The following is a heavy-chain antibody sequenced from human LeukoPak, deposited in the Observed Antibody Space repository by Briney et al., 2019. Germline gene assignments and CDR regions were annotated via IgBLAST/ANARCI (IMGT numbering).Heavy chain of an antibody. Sequence: GGSLRLSCVASGFTFGSYWMNWVRQAPGKGLEWVANIRQEGSEKKYVDSAKGRFTISRDNAKNALYLQMNSLRAEDTTVYYCASISYGDYEHWGQGTLVTVSS. CDR3: ASISYGDYEH. CDR2: IRQEGSEK. D-gene: IGHD4-17*01. CDR1: GFTFGSYW. V-gene: IGHV3-7*05. J-gene: IGHJ1*01.